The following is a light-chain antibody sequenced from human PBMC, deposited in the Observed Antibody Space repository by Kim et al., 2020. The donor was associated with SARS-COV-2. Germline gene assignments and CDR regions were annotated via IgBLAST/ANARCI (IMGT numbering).Light chain of an antibody. J-gene: IGLJ2*01. V-gene: IGLV3-19*01. CDR2: GKN. CDR1: TLRSYY. CDR3: NSRDSSGNHVV. Sequence: ALRQTVRITCQGATLRSYYASWYQQRPGQAPVVVMYGKNNRPSGIPDRFSGSSSENTASLTITGAQAEDEAEYYCNSRDSSGNHVVFGGGTQLTVL.